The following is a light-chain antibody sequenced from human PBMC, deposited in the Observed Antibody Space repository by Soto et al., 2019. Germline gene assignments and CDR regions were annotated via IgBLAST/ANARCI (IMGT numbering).Light chain of an antibody. CDR2: EVR. V-gene: IGLV2-14*01. CDR1: SSDVGAYNY. Sequence: QSALTQPASVSGSPGQSITISCTGTSSDVGAYNYVSWYQQYPGRAPKVIIFEVRKRPSGVSTRFSGSKSGDTASLTISGLQAEDEADYYCCSYAGSYTLVFGGGTKLTVL. J-gene: IGLJ3*02. CDR3: CSYAGSYTLV.